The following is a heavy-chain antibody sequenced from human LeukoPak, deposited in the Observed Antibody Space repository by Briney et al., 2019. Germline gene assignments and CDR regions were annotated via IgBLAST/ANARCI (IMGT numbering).Heavy chain of an antibody. CDR1: GFTFINAW. V-gene: IGHV3-15*01. Sequence: GGSLRLSCAASGFTFINAWMTWVRQVPGKGLEWVGRIKSKGDGETTDYAAPVTGRFTISRDDSKNTLYLQMNSLKTEDTAVYYCTTLGCSSTSCYADWGRGTLVTVSS. CDR3: TTLGCSSTSCYAD. J-gene: IGHJ4*02. CDR2: IKSKGDGETT. D-gene: IGHD2-2*01.